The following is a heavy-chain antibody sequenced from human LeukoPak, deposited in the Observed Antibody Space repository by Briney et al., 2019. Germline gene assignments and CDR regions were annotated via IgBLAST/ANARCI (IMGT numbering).Heavy chain of an antibody. J-gene: IGHJ4*02. Sequence: GESLKISCKGSGYSFSTYWIAWVRQMPGKGLEWMGIIYPGDSDTRYSPSLQGQVTISVDKSISTAYLRWSSLKASDTAMYYYARLMAADGSSSDLHYWGQGTLVTVSS. D-gene: IGHD6-6*01. V-gene: IGHV5-51*01. CDR3: ARLMAADGSSSDLHY. CDR2: IYPGDSDT. CDR1: GYSFSTYW.